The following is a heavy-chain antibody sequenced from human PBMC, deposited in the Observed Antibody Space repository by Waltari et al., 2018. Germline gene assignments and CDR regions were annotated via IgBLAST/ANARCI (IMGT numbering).Heavy chain of an antibody. Sequence: EVQLVESGGGLVQPGGSLRLSCAASGFTCSSYEMNWFRQAPGKGLEWVSYISSSGSTIYYADSVKGRFTISRDNAKNSLYLQMNSLRAEDTAVYYCARALYRIVVVPAALDYWGQGTLVTVSS. CDR2: ISSSGSTI. D-gene: IGHD2-2*01. CDR1: GFTCSSYE. J-gene: IGHJ4*02. CDR3: ARALYRIVVVPAALDY. V-gene: IGHV3-48*03.